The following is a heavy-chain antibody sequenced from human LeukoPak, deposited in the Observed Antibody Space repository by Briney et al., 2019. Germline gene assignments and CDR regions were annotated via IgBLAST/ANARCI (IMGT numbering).Heavy chain of an antibody. J-gene: IGHJ4*02. Sequence: GGSLRLSCAASGFTFSSDWMHWVRQTPEKGLVWVSRINSDGSSTSYADSVKGRFTISRDNAKNSLYLQMNSLRAEDTALYYCARGYYYDNSGLFDYWGQGTLVTVSS. D-gene: IGHD3-22*01. V-gene: IGHV3-74*01. CDR1: GFTFSSDW. CDR2: INSDGSST. CDR3: ARGYYYDNSGLFDY.